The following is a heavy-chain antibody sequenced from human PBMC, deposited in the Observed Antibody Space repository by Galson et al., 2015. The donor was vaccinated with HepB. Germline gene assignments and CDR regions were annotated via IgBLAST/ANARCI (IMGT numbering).Heavy chain of an antibody. D-gene: IGHD3-22*01. CDR1: GYTFTSYG. V-gene: IGHV7-4-1*02. CDR2: INTNTGNP. J-gene: IGHJ4*02. Sequence: SVKVSCKASGYTFTSYGMNWVRQAPGQGLEWMGWINTNTGNPTYAQGFTGRFVFSLDTSVSTAYLQISSLKAEDTAVYYCARDSDYYDSSGFHPLDYWGQGTLVTVSS. CDR3: ARDSDYYDSSGFHPLDY.